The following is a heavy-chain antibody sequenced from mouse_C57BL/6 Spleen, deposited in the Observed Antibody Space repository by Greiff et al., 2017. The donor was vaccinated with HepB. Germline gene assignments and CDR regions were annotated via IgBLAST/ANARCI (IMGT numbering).Heavy chain of an antibody. CDR3: ARNRGYSNFLYAMDY. CDR1: GFSLTSYG. CDR2: IWSGGST. J-gene: IGHJ4*01. Sequence: VQLQQSGPGLVQPSQSLSITCTVSGFSLTSYGVHWVRQSPGKGLEWLGVIWSGGSTDYNAAFISRLSISKDNSKSQVFFKMNSLQADDTAIYYCARNRGYSNFLYAMDYWGQGTSVTVSS. V-gene: IGHV2-2*01. D-gene: IGHD2-5*01.